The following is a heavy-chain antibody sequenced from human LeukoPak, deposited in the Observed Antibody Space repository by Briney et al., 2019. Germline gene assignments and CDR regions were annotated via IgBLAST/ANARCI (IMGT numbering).Heavy chain of an antibody. CDR3: AGLDYSDLSHYFGY. J-gene: IGHJ4*02. CDR2: IYTSGST. Sequence: PSETLSLTCTVSGGSISSGTYYWSWIRQPAGEGLEWIGRIYTSGSTNYNPSLKSRVTISLDTSKNQFSLSLSSVTAADTAVYYCAGLDYSDLSHYFGYWGQGTLVTVSS. V-gene: IGHV4-61*02. CDR1: GGSISSGTYY. D-gene: IGHD4-11*01.